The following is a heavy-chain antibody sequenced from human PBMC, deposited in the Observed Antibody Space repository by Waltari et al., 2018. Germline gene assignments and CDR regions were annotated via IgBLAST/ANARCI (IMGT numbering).Heavy chain of an antibody. D-gene: IGHD7-27*01. J-gene: IGHJ4*02. V-gene: IGHV3-21*01. CDR3: ARGGWGFYLDL. CDR2: ISSTSTYT. Sequence: EVQLAESGGGLVKPGGSLRLSCAASGFTFSSYSMNWVRQAPGKGLEWVSSISSTSTYTHYLDSVKGRFTISRDNTENSLYLQMNSLRAEDTAVYYCARGGWGFYLDLWGQGTLVSVSS. CDR1: GFTFSSYS.